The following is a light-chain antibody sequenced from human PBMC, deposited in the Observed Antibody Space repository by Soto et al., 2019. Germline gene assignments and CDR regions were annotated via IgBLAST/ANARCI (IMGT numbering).Light chain of an antibody. V-gene: IGLV1-44*01. CDR1: GSNVGSNS. Sequence: QSALTQPPSASGTPGQRVTISCSGSGSNVGSNSVNWYQQLPGTAPKLLIYSSNQRPSGVPDRFSGSKSGTSASLAISGLQSEDEADYYCAARDDTLNGAVFGGATKLTVL. CDR3: AARDDTLNGAV. J-gene: IGLJ3*02. CDR2: SSN.